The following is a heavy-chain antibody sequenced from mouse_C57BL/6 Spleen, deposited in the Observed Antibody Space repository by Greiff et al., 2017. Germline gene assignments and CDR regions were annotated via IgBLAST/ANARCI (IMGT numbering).Heavy chain of an antibody. D-gene: IGHD2-3*01. CDR2: IYPGDGDT. CDR3: SRLGWDYAMDY. CDR1: GYAFSSSW. J-gene: IGHJ4*01. V-gene: IGHV1-82*01. Sequence: QVQLQQSGPELVKPGASVKISCKASGYAFSSSWMNWVKQRPGKGLEWIGRIYPGDGDTNYNGKFKGKATLTADKSSSTAYMQLSSLTSEDSAVYFCSRLGWDYAMDYWGQGTSVTVSA.